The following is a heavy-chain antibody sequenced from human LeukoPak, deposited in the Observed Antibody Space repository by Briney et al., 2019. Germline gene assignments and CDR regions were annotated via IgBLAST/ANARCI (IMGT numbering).Heavy chain of an antibody. V-gene: IGHV3-15*01. Sequence: EXSLRLSCAASGFTFSNTWMSWGRQAPGKGVEWGGRIKRKTDGGTTDYAAPVKGRFTISRDDSKNTLYLQMNSLKTEDTAVYYCTTGLRAADMNWGLGTLVTVSS. CDR3: TTGLRAADMN. D-gene: IGHD2-2*01. J-gene: IGHJ4*02. CDR1: GFTFSNTW. CDR2: IKRKTDGGTT.